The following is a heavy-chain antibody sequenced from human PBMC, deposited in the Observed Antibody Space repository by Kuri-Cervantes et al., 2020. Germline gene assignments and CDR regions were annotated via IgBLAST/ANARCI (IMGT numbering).Heavy chain of an antibody. CDR2: IYSSGDT. CDR3: ARVGDYPYYYGMDV. CDR1: GGSISNYY. V-gene: IGHV4-4*07. Sequence: SETLSLTCTVSGGSISNYYWHWIRQPAGKGLEWIGRIYSSGDTIYNPSLKSRVTMSLDTSKNQFSLKLSSVTAADTAVYYCARVGDYPYYYGMDVWGQGTTVTVSS. D-gene: IGHD4-17*01. J-gene: IGHJ6*02.